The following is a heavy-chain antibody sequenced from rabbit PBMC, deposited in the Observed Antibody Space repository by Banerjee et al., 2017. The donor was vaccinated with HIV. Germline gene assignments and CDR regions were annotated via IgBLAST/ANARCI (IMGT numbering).Heavy chain of an antibody. Sequence: QEQLEESGGDLVKPEGSLTLTCTASGFSFSNKYVMCWVRQAPGKGLEWIGTIYAGSSGSAYYASWVNGRFTISKTSSTTVTLQMTSLTAADTATYFCARDLAGVTGWNFGLWGPGTLVTVS. CDR1: GFSFSNKYV. D-gene: IGHD4-1*01. V-gene: IGHV1S45*01. CDR3: ARDLAGVTGWNFGL. CDR2: IYAGSSGSA. J-gene: IGHJ4*01.